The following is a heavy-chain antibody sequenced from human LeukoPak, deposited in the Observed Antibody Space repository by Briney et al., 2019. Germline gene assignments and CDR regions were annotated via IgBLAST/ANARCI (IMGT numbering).Heavy chain of an antibody. V-gene: IGHV3-53*01. CDR3: ARGRYSGSYGRAFDI. Sequence: PGGSLRLSCAASGFTVSSNYMSWVRQAPGKGLEWVSVIYSGGSTYYADSVKGRFTISRDNSKNTLYLQMNSLRAEDTAVYYCARGRYSGSYGRAFDIWGQGTMVTVSS. CDR1: GFTVSSNY. CDR2: IYSGGST. D-gene: IGHD1-26*01. J-gene: IGHJ3*02.